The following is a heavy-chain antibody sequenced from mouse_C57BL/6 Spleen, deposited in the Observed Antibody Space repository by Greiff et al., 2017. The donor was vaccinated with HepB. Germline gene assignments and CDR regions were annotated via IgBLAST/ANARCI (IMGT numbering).Heavy chain of an antibody. V-gene: IGHV1-85*01. D-gene: IGHD2-4*01. CDR2: IYPRDGST. J-gene: IGHJ4*01. CDR3: ARRSEGYDYDDYAMDY. Sequence: VMLVESGPELVKPGASVKLSCKASGYTFTSYDINWVKQRPGQGLEWIGWIYPRDGSTKYNEKFKGKATLTVDTSSSTAYMELHSLTSEDSAVYFCARRSEGYDYDDYAMDYWGQGTSVTVSS. CDR1: GYTFTSYD.